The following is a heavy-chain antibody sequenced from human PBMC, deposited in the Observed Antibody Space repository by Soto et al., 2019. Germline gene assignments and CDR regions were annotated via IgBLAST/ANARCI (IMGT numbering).Heavy chain of an antibody. V-gene: IGHV4-4*02. CDR2: IYHSGST. CDR3: ARGRRAYSSGPNWLDP. CDR1: GGSISSSNW. Sequence: PSETLSLTCAVSGGSISSSNWWSWVRQPPGKGLEWIGEIYHSGSTNYNPSLKSRVTISVDKSKNQFSLKLSSVTAADTAVYYCARGRRAYSSGPNWLDPWGQGTLVTVSS. D-gene: IGHD6-19*01. J-gene: IGHJ5*02.